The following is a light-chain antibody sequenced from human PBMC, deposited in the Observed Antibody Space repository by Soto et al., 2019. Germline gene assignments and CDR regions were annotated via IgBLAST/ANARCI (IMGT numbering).Light chain of an antibody. J-gene: IGKJ2*01. V-gene: IGKV3-20*01. CDR3: QRYGGSPPFT. CDR2: GAS. CDR1: QRVSNSY. Sequence: EIVLTQSPGTLSLSPGETATLSCRASQRVSNSYLAWYQKKPGQAPRLLIYGASSRAAGIPDRFSGSGSGTHFTLTIRRLETEDFAVYVCQRYGGSPPFTFGQGTKVEI.